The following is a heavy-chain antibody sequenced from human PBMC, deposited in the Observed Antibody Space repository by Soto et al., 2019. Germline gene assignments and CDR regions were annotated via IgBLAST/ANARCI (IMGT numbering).Heavy chain of an antibody. CDR3: AKEKSVMYSGYDAFDI. D-gene: IGHD5-12*01. CDR1: GLTFSSYE. CDR2: INSGGSSI. V-gene: IGHV3-48*03. J-gene: IGHJ3*02. Sequence: EVQLVESGGGLVQPGGSLRLYCAASGLTFSSYEMDWVRQAPGKGPEWVAYINSGGSSIYYADSVKGRFTISRDNAKNSLYLQMNSLRAEDTAVYYCAKEKSVMYSGYDAFDIWGQGTMVTVS.